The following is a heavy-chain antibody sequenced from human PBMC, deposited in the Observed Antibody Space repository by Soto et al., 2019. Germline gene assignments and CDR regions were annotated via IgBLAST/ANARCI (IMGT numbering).Heavy chain of an antibody. CDR1: GYTFTGYY. Sequence: ASVKVSCKASGYTFTGYYMHWVRQAPGQGLEWMGWINPNSGGTNYAQKFQGWVTMTRDTSISTAYMELSRLRAEDTAVYYCARDQVSYYGSGSYYNDYYYYGMDVWGQGTTVTVSS. D-gene: IGHD3-10*01. J-gene: IGHJ6*02. CDR3: ARDQVSYYGSGSYYNDYYYYGMDV. V-gene: IGHV1-2*04. CDR2: INPNSGGT.